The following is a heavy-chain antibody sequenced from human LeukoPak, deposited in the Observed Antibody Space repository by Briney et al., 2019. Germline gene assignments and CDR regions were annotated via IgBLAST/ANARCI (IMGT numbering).Heavy chain of an antibody. CDR2: MNPNSGDT. D-gene: IGHD1-7*01. Sequence: ASVEVYCKASGYTFIGYYIHWVRQAPGQGLEWMGWMNPNSGDTNYAQKFQGRVTMTRDTSISTAYMELSRLRSDDTAVYYCSRIYIQDGNCNWGQGTLVTVSS. J-gene: IGHJ4*02. V-gene: IGHV1-2*02. CDR1: GYTFIGYY. CDR3: SRIYIQDGNCN.